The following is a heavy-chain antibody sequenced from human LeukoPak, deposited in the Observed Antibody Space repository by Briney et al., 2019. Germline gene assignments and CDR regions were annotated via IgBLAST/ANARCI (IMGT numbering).Heavy chain of an antibody. D-gene: IGHD5-18*01. Sequence: GGSLRLSCAASGFTFSSYAMSWVRQAPGKGLEWVSAISGSGGSTYYADSVKGRFTISRDNSKNTLYLQMNSLRAEDTAVYYCAKKAGYSYGQHSGFDYWGQGTLVTVSS. CDR1: GFTFSSYA. CDR2: ISGSGGST. J-gene: IGHJ4*02. V-gene: IGHV3-23*01. CDR3: AKKAGYSYGQHSGFDY.